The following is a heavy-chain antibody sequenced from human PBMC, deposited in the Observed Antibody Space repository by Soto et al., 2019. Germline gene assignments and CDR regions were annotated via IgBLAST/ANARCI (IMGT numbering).Heavy chain of an antibody. D-gene: IGHD1-20*01. Sequence: QVQLVESGGGVVQPGRSLRLSCAASGFTFSSYGMHWVRQAPGTGLEWVAVISYDGSNKYYADSVKGRFTISRDNSKNTLYLQMNSLRAEDTAVYYCAKDGSITGTIRGFDYWGQGTLVTVSS. CDR1: GFTFSSYG. CDR2: ISYDGSNK. CDR3: AKDGSITGTIRGFDY. V-gene: IGHV3-30*18. J-gene: IGHJ4*02.